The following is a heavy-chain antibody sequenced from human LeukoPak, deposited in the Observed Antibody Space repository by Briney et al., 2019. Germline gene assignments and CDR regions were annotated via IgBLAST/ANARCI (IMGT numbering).Heavy chain of an antibody. CDR1: GGSISSYY. J-gene: IGHJ6*02. CDR3: ARSIAVTINYYYYGMHV. CDR2: IYYSGST. V-gene: IGHV4-59*08. Sequence: SETLSLTCTVSGGSISSYYWSWIRQPPGKGLEWIGYIYYSGSTNYNPSLKSRVTISVDTSKNQFSLKLSSVTAADTAVYYCARSIAVTINYYYYGMHVWGQGTTVTVSS. D-gene: IGHD6-19*01.